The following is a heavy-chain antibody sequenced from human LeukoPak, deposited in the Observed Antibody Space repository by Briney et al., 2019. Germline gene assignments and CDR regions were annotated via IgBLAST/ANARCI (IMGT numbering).Heavy chain of an antibody. J-gene: IGHJ4*02. CDR3: ATEARQVSGIVSARDY. Sequence: GGSLRLSCAASGFTFSSYAMSWVRHAPGKGLEWVSAISGSGDSTYYADPVKGRFTISRDNSKNMLYLQMSSLRAEDTAVYYCATEARQVSGIVSARDYWGQGTLVTVSS. V-gene: IGHV3-23*01. CDR2: ISGSGDST. CDR1: GFTFSSYA. D-gene: IGHD6-13*01.